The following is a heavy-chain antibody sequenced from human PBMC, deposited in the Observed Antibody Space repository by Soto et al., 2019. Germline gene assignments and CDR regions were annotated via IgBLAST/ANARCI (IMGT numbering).Heavy chain of an antibody. CDR3: ARIGGYCSGGSCYSGDFDY. CDR1: GYTFTSYG. J-gene: IGHJ4*02. D-gene: IGHD2-15*01. CDR2: ISAYNGNT. V-gene: IGHV1-18*01. Sequence: SVKVSCKASGYTFTSYGISWVRQAPGQGLEWMGWISAYNGNTNYAQKLQGRVTMTTDTSTSTAYMELRSLRPDDTAVYYCARIGGYCSGGSCYSGDFDYWGQGTLVTVSS.